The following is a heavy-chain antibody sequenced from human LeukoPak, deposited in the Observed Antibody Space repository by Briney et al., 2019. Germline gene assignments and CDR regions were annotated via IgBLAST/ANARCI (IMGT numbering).Heavy chain of an antibody. D-gene: IGHD6-19*01. J-gene: IGHJ3*02. CDR3: ARRVAVARRDAFDI. CDR1: GYTFTGYY. Sequence: AAVKVSCKASGYTFTGYYMYWVRQAPGQGLEWMGWINPNSGGTNYAQKFQGRVTMTRDTSISTAYMELSRLRSDDTAVYYCARRVAVARRDAFDIWGQGTMVTVSS. V-gene: IGHV1-2*02. CDR2: INPNSGGT.